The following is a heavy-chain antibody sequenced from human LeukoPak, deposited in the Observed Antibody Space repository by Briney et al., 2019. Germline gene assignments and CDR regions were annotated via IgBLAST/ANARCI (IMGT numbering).Heavy chain of an antibody. CDR3: ARAHCGGDCYTYYFDY. J-gene: IGHJ4*02. Sequence: GGSLRLSCAASGFTFSIYGMHWVRQAPGKGLEWVAVIWYDGSNKYYADSVKGRFTISRDNSKNTLYLQMNSLRAEDTAVYYCARAHCGGDCYTYYFDYWGQGTLVTVSS. V-gene: IGHV3-33*08. CDR1: GFTFSIYG. D-gene: IGHD2-21*02. CDR2: IWYDGSNK.